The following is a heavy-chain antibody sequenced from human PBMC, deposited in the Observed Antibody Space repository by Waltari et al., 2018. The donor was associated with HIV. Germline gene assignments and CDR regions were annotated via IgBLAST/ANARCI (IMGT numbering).Heavy chain of an antibody. D-gene: IGHD3-22*01. V-gene: IGHV4-34*02. J-gene: IGHJ1*01. CDR1: GGSFNGYY. CDR2: VHVSGDT. CDR3: ARGDYYYYDSSGLDS. Sequence: VHLQQWAAGLPKTSETLSLTCAVYGGSFNGYYWTWIRQSPGRGLEWIGEVHVSGDTNYNSSLKSRATMSVNTFKNQFSLKLMSVTAADTATYYCARGDYYYYDSSGLDSWGQGTPVTVSS.